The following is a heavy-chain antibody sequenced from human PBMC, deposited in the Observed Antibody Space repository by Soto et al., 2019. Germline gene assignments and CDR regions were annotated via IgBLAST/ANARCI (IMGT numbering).Heavy chain of an antibody. CDR2: LYWDDDE. V-gene: IGHV2-5*02. Sequence: QITLNESGPTLVKPTQTVTLTCTFSGFSLSTRGVGVGWIRQPPGKALEWLALLYWDDDERYSPSLMSRLTITKDTSKNQVFLTMTNVDPVDTATYYCAHRPRGFTYFFDYWGQGTLVTVSS. CDR3: AHRPRGFTYFFDY. CDR1: GFSLSTRGVG. J-gene: IGHJ4*02.